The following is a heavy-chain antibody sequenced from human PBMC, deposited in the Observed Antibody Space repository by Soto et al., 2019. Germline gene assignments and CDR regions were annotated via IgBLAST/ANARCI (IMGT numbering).Heavy chain of an antibody. CDR1: GYTLTEVA. V-gene: IGHV1-24*01. CDR2: LDPEDGEI. J-gene: IGHJ4*02. Sequence: ASVKVSCKVSGYTLTEVAIHWVRQAPGRGLEWMGGLDPEDGEIIYAQKFQGRVTMTEDTSTDTAFMELSSLTSDDTAVYFCATGGGERFEFDYWGQGTLVTVPQ. CDR3: ATGGGERFEFDY. D-gene: IGHD1-1*01.